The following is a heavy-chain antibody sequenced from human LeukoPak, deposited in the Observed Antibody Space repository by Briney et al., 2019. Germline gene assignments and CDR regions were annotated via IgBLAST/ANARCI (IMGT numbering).Heavy chain of an antibody. CDR3: ARYYDFWSGLVY. J-gene: IGHJ4*02. CDR1: GGSMTSSSYK. D-gene: IGHD3-3*01. Sequence: KPSETLSLTCTVSGGSMTSSSYKWGWIRQSPGKGLEWIGSTDYSGSASYTPSLKSRVTISVDTSKNQFSLRLTSVTAADTAVYYCARYYDFWSGLVYWGQGTLVTVSS. CDR2: TDYSGSA. V-gene: IGHV4-39*01.